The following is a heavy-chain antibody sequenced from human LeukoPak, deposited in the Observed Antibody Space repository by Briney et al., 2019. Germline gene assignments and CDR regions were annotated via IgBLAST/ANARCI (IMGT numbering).Heavy chain of an antibody. D-gene: IGHD6-25*01. V-gene: IGHV4-59*01. CDR1: SGSISSYY. CDR2: IYYSGST. J-gene: IGHJ4*02. CDR3: AREESA. Sequence: SETLSLTCTVSSGSISSYYWSWIRQPPGKGLEWIGYIYYSGSTNYNPSLKSRVTISVDTSKNQFSLKLSSVTAADTAVYYCAREESAWGQGTLVTVSS.